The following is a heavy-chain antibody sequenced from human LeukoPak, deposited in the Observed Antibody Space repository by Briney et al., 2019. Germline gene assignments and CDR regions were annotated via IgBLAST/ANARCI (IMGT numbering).Heavy chain of an antibody. Sequence: GGSLRLSCAASGFPFSNGWMTWVRQAPGKGLEWVGRIKSYVAGGTTDYAAPVKGRFTISRDDPKNTVYLQMNSLKTEDTGVYFCTTLHSGKSYAADYWGQGTLVIVSS. D-gene: IGHD4-23*01. CDR3: TTLHSGKSYAADY. J-gene: IGHJ4*02. CDR2: IKSYVAGGTT. V-gene: IGHV3-15*01. CDR1: GFPFSNGW.